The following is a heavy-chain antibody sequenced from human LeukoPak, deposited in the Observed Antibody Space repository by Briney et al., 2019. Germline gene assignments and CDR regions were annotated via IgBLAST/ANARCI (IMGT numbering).Heavy chain of an antibody. CDR3: AKETYSLGWYYFDS. CDR1: GFAFSTYA. V-gene: IGHV3-23*01. J-gene: IGHJ4*02. Sequence: PGGSLRLSCAASGFAFSTYAMSWVRQAPGKGLEWVSTVGGSGDTTSYADSVKGRFTISRDNSMHTLYLQMNSLTAEDTAVYYCAKETYSLGWYYFDSWGQGTLVTVSS. CDR2: VGGSGDTT. D-gene: IGHD6-19*01.